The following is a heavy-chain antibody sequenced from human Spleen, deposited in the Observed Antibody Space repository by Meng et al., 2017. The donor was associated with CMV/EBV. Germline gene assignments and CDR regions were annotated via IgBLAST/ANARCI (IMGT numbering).Heavy chain of an antibody. Sequence: GESLKISCAASGCIFSSYEMNWVRQAPGKGLEWVANIKQDGSEKYYVDSVKGRFTISRDNAKNSLYLQMNSLRAEDTAIYYCARVTHFGDWFDPWGRGTLVTVSS. V-gene: IGHV3-7*01. CDR2: IKQDGSEK. J-gene: IGHJ5*02. D-gene: IGHD4-17*01. CDR3: ARVTHFGDWFDP. CDR1: GCIFSSYE.